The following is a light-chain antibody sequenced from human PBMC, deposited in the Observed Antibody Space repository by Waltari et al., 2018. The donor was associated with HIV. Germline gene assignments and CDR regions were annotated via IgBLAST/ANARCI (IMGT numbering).Light chain of an antibody. CDR2: DDR. CDR1: NIGSKR. V-gene: IGLV3-21*02. Sequence: SYVLTQPPSVSVAPGQTARMTCGGNNIGSKRLNGYQQKPGQAPVLVVYDDRDRPSGIPERFSGSNFGNTATLTITRVEAGDEADYYCQVWESSTDDHQVVFGGGTKLTVL. CDR3: QVWESSTDDHQVV. J-gene: IGLJ2*01.